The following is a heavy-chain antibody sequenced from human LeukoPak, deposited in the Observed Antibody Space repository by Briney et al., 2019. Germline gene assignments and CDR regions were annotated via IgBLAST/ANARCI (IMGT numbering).Heavy chain of an antibody. CDR3: AKDLRELRFLEWFSYYFDY. V-gene: IGHV4-39*07. Sequence: KTSETLSLTCTVSGGSISSSSYYWGWIRQPPGKGLEWIGTLYYSGSTYYNPSLKSRVTISVDTSKNQFSLKLSSVTAADTAVYYCAKDLRELRFLEWFSYYFDYWGQGTLVTVSS. J-gene: IGHJ4*02. CDR2: LYYSGST. CDR1: GGSISSSSYY. D-gene: IGHD3-3*01.